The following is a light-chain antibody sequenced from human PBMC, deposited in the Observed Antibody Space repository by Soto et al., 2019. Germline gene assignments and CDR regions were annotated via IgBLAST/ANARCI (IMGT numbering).Light chain of an antibody. J-gene: IGKJ1*01. CDR3: QQYNSYPWT. CDR2: AAS. Sequence: DIQMTQSPSSLFASVGDSVTITCRASQTITTYLNWYRQKPGKAPKLLIYAASSLQSGVPSRFSGSGSETEFTLTISSLQPEDFATYYCQQYNSYPWTFGLGTRVEIK. CDR1: QTITTY. V-gene: IGKV1-39*01.